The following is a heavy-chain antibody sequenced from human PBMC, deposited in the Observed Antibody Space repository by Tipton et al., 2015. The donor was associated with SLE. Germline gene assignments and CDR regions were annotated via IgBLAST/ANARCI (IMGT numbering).Heavy chain of an antibody. CDR2: SHYSGTT. Sequence: GLVKPSETLSLKCTVSGYFISSGYYWGWIRQPPGKGLEWIGYSHYSGTTNYNPPLKSRVTISVDTSRNQFSLKLSSVTAADAAVYYCARASSSRRFDNWGQGTLVTVSP. CDR1: GYFISSGYY. J-gene: IGHJ4*02. CDR3: ARASSSRRFDN. V-gene: IGHV4-38-2*02. D-gene: IGHD2-15*01.